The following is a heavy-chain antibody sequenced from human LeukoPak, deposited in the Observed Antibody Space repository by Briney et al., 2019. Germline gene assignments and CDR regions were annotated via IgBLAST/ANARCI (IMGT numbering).Heavy chain of an antibody. CDR1: GLTFSSYW. V-gene: IGHV3-7*04. D-gene: IGHD1-26*01. J-gene: IGHJ4*02. CDR3: ARETRWELFDY. CDR2: IKHDGTEK. Sequence: GGSLRLSCAASGLTFSSYWMSWVRQAPGKGLEWVANIKHDGTEKYYVDSVKGRFTVSKDNAKNSLYLQMNSLRAEDTAVYYCARETRWELFDYWGQGTLVTVSS.